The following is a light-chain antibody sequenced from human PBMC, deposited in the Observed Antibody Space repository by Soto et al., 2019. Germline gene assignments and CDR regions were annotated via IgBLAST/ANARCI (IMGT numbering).Light chain of an antibody. V-gene: IGKV3-20*01. J-gene: IGKJ1*01. CDR3: QQHGSSTIT. CDR2: GAS. Sequence: IVLIQSPATLSVSPGERATLSCRASQTVRNNYLAWYQQKPGQAPRLLIYGASSRATGIPDRFSGSGSGTDFTLTISRLEPEDFAVYYCQQHGSSTITFGQGTKVDIK. CDR1: QTVRNNY.